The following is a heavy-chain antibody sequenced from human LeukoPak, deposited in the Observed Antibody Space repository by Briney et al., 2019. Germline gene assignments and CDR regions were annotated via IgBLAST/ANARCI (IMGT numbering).Heavy chain of an antibody. Sequence: ASVNVSCKVSGSTLSDLSIHWVRQAPGKGLEYVGGSDPEDGETFHAQNFQGRITMTEDTSIDTAYMELSSLRSEDTAVYYCVTDRARLFWYFDVWGRGTLVTVSS. D-gene: IGHD6-6*01. J-gene: IGHJ2*01. CDR2: SDPEDGET. V-gene: IGHV1-24*01. CDR1: GSTLSDLS. CDR3: VTDRARLFWYFDV.